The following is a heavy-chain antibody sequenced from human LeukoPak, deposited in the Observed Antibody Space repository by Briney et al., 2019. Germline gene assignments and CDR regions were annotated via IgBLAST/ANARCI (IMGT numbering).Heavy chain of an antibody. Sequence: SETLCLTCTVSGGSISSYYWSWIREPPGKGMEWIGYIYYSGSTNYNPSLKSRVTISVDTSKNQFSLKLGSVTAADTAVYYCARFRSGDSSGYYLGFDYWGQGTLVTVSS. J-gene: IGHJ4*02. CDR1: GGSISSYY. CDR3: ARFRSGDSSGYYLGFDY. CDR2: IYYSGST. D-gene: IGHD3-22*01. V-gene: IGHV4-59*08.